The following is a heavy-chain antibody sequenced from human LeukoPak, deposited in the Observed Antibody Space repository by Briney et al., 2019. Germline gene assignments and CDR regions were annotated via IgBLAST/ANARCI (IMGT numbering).Heavy chain of an antibody. D-gene: IGHD6-19*01. J-gene: IGHJ4*02. Sequence: SETLSLTCTVSGGSISSSSYYWGWIRQPPGKGLEWIGSIYYSGSTYYNPSLKSRDTISVDTSKNQFSLKLSSVTAADTAVYYCARSIAVAGLYFDYWGQGTLVTVSS. V-gene: IGHV4-39*01. CDR3: ARSIAVAGLYFDY. CDR2: IYYSGST. CDR1: GGSISSSSYY.